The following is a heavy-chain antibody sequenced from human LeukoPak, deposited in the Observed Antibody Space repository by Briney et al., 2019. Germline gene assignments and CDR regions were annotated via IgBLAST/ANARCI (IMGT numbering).Heavy chain of an antibody. CDR2: ISGSGGST. CDR1: GFTFSRFW. Sequence: PGGSLRLSCVASGFTFSRFWMSWVRQAPGKGLEWVSAISGSGGSTYYADSVKGRFTISRDNSKNTLYLQMNSLRAEDTAVYYCAKAQGYSSGNYFDYWGQGTLVTVSS. D-gene: IGHD6-19*01. CDR3: AKAQGYSSGNYFDY. J-gene: IGHJ4*02. V-gene: IGHV3-23*01.